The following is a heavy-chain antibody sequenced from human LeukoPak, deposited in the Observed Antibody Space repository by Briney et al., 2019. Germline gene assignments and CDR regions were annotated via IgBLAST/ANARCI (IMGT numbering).Heavy chain of an antibody. V-gene: IGHV1-2*02. CDR1: GYTFTGYY. J-gene: IGHJ6*02. CDR2: INPNSGGT. Sequence: GASVKVSCKASGYTFTGYYMHWVRQAPGQGLEWMGWINPNSGGTNYAQKFQGRVTMTRDTSISTAYMELSRLRSDDTAVYYCARVGGYCSSTSCYLTTVTYYYYGMDVWGQGTTVTVSS. CDR3: ARVGGYCSSTSCYLTTVTYYYYGMDV. D-gene: IGHD2-2*01.